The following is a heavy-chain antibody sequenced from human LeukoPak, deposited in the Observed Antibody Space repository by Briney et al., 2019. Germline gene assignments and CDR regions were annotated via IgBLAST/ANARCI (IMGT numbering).Heavy chain of an antibody. CDR3: AKERINYYDSSGYLRPGFDY. CDR2: ISWNSGSI. CDR1: GFTFDDYA. V-gene: IGHV3-9*01. D-gene: IGHD3-22*01. Sequence: PGGSLRLSCAASGFTFDDYAMHWVRQAPGKGLEWVSGISWNSGSIGYADSVKGRFTISRDNAKNSLYLQMNSLRAEDTALYYCAKERINYYDSSGYLRPGFDYWGQGTLVTVSS. J-gene: IGHJ4*02.